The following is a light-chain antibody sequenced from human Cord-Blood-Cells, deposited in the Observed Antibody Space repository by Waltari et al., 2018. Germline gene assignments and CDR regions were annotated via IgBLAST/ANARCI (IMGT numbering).Light chain of an antibody. CDR1: SSTIGRNY. Sequence: QSVLTQPPSASGTPGQRVTISCSGSSSTIGRNYVYWYQQLPGPAPKLLIYRNNRRPSGVPDRFSGSKSGTSASLAISGLRSEDEADYYCAAWDDSLSGAVFGGGTQLTVL. CDR2: RNN. V-gene: IGLV1-47*01. CDR3: AAWDDSLSGAV. J-gene: IGLJ7*01.